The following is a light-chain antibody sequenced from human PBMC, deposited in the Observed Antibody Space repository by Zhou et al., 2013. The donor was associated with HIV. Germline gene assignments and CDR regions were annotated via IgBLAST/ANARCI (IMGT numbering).Light chain of an antibody. CDR3: QQYGTYPIT. V-gene: IGKV1-33*01. CDR1: QSIDSY. J-gene: IGKJ5*01. CDR2: DVS. Sequence: DIQMTQSPSSLSASVGDRVTISCRASQSIDSYVNWYQQRPGKAPKLLIYDVSNLERGVPSRFSASGSWTDFTFTISSLQHEDIGTYYCQQYGTYPITFGQGTRLEIK.